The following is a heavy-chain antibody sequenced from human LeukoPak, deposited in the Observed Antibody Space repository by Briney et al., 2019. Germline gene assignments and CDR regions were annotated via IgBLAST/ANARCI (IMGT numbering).Heavy chain of an antibody. V-gene: IGHV3-21*01. CDR2: VSSSSSYI. D-gene: IGHD3-22*01. Sequence: GGSLRLSCAASGFTFSSYSMNWVRQAPGKGLEWVSSVSSSSSYIYYADSVKGRFTISRDNAKNSLYLQMNSLRAEDTAVYYCARDDDSSGFDPWGQGTLVTVSS. J-gene: IGHJ5*02. CDR3: ARDDDSSGFDP. CDR1: GFTFSSYS.